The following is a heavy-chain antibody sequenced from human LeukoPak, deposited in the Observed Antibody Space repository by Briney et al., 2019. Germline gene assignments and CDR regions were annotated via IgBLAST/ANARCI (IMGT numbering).Heavy chain of an antibody. D-gene: IGHD1-1*01. V-gene: IGHV3-48*01. CDR1: GFTFSSYS. CDR3: ARDQLEPSRWFDY. Sequence: GGSLRLSCAASGFTFSSYSMNWVRQAPGKGLEWVSYISSSSSTIYYADSVKGRFTISRDNAKNSLYLQMNSLRVEDTAVYYCARDQLEPSRWFDYWGQGTLVTVSS. J-gene: IGHJ4*02. CDR2: ISSSSSTI.